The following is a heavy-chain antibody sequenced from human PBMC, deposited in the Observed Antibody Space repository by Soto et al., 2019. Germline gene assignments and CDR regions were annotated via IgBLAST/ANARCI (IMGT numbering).Heavy chain of an antibody. CDR3: ARDRAARPRWYFDL. V-gene: IGHV1-3*01. D-gene: IGHD6-6*01. CDR2: INAGNGNT. CDR1: GYTFTRYA. Sequence: ASVKVSCEDSGYTFTRYAMHWLRQAPGQRLEWMGWINAGNGNTKYSQKFQGRVTITRDTSASTAYMELSSLRSEDTAVYYCARDRAARPRWYFDLWGRGTLVTVSS. J-gene: IGHJ2*01.